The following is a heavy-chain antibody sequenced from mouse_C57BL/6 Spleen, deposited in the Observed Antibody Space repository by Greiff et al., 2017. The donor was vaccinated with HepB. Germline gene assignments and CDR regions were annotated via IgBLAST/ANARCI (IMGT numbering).Heavy chain of an antibody. D-gene: IGHD2-2*01. CDR3: AREGYGYVFDY. CDR1: GYTFTSYW. CDR2: IYPSDSET. J-gene: IGHJ2*01. V-gene: IGHV1-61*01. Sequence: QVQLQQPGAELVRPGSSVKLSCKASGYTFTSYWMDWVKQRPGQGLEWIGNIYPSDSETHYNQKFKDKATLTVDKSSSTAYMQLSSLTSEDSAVYCCAREGYGYVFDYWGQGTTLTVSS.